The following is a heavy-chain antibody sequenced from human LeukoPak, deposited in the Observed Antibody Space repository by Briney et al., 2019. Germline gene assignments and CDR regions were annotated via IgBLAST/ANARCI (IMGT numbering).Heavy chain of an antibody. CDR3: ASGIVVVPAAINY. Sequence: GGSLRLSCAASGFTFDDYAMRWVRQAPGKGLEWLSGISWNSGSIGYADSVKGRFTLSRDNAKNSLYLQMNSLRAEDTALYYCASGIVVVPAAINYWGQGTLVTVSS. V-gene: IGHV3-9*01. D-gene: IGHD2-2*02. J-gene: IGHJ4*02. CDR2: ISWNSGSI. CDR1: GFTFDDYA.